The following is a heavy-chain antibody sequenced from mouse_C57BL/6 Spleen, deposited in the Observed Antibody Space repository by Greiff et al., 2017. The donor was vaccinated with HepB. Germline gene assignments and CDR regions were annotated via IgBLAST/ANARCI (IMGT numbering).Heavy chain of an antibody. V-gene: IGHV5-6*01. CDR1: GFTFSSYG. CDR2: ISSGGSYT. CDR3: ARPLFYGCYYLFDY. Sequence: EVQLVESGGDLVKPGGSLKLSCAASGFTFSSYGMPWVRQTPDKRLEWVATISSGGSYTYYPDSVKGRFTISRDNAKNTLYLQMSSLKSENTTMYYSARPLFYGCYYLFDYWGQGTLVTVSA. D-gene: IGHD2-3*01. J-gene: IGHJ3*01.